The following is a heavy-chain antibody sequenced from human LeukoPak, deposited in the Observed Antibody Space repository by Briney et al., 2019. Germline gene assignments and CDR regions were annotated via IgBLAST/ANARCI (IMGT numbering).Heavy chain of an antibody. CDR2: INHSGST. CDR3: ARVGYCSSTSCSMGVADY. J-gene: IGHJ4*02. CDR1: GGSFSGYY. V-gene: IGHV4-34*01. D-gene: IGHD2-2*01. Sequence: KPSETLSLTCAVYGGSFSGYYWSWIRQPPGKGLDWIGEINHSGSTNYNPSLKSRVTISVDTSKNQFSLKLSSVTAADTAVYYCARVGYCSSTSCSMGVADYWGQGTLVTVSS.